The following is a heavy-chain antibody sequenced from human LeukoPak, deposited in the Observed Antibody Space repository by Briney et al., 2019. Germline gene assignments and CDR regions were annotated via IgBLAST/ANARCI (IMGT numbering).Heavy chain of an antibody. Sequence: GGSLRLSCAASGFTFSSYAMSWVRQAPGKGLEWVSAISGSGGSTYYADSVKDRFTISRDNSKNTLYLQMNSLRAEDTAVYYCAKGGGSGWYSRSTYYYYYGMDVWGQGTTVTVSS. V-gene: IGHV3-23*01. D-gene: IGHD6-19*01. CDR3: AKGGGSGWYSRSTYYYYYGMDV. CDR2: ISGSGGST. CDR1: GFTFSSYA. J-gene: IGHJ6*02.